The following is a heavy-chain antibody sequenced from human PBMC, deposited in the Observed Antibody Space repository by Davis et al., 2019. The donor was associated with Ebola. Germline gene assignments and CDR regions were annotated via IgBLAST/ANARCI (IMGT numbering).Heavy chain of an antibody. Sequence: ASVKVSCKASGYTFTGYYMHWVRQAPGQGLEWMGWINPNSGGTNYAQKFQGRVTMTRDTSISTAYMELSRLRSDDTAVYYCARASNYYDSSGYYYYYFDYWGQGTLVTVSS. CDR3: ARASNYYDSSGYYYYYFDY. J-gene: IGHJ4*02. D-gene: IGHD3-22*01. CDR1: GYTFTGYY. V-gene: IGHV1-2*02. CDR2: INPNSGGT.